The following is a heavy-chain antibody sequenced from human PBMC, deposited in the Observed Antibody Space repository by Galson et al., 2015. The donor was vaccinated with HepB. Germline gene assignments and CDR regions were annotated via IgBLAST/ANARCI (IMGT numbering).Heavy chain of an antibody. J-gene: IGHJ4*02. CDR3: VRGAPIYSHPLY. D-gene: IGHD4-11*01. Sequence: SLRLSCATSGFTFSNDWITWVRQVPGKGLEWVSRIKRDGTEINYADFVKGRFTISRDNGKNTLYLQMNNLRGEDTAVYYCVRGAPIYSHPLYWGQGTLVTVSS. CDR1: GFTFSNDW. V-gene: IGHV3-74*01. CDR2: IKRDGTEI.